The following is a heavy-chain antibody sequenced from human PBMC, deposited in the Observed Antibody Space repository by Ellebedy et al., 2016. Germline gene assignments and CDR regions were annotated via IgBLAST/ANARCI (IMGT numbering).Heavy chain of an antibody. CDR2: ISGSDGST. J-gene: IGHJ4*02. D-gene: IGHD5-12*01. CDR3: ADGYSGYDFDY. V-gene: IGHV3-23*01. Sequence: GGSLRLSCTASGFTFSSYAMSWVRQAPGKGLEWVSVISGSDGSTSYADSVKGRFTISRDNSKNTVYLQMNSLRAEDTAVYYCADGYSGYDFDYWGQGTLVTVSS. CDR1: GFTFSSYA.